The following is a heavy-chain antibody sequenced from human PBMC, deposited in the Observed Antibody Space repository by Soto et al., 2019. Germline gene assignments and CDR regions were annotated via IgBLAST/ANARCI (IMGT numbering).Heavy chain of an antibody. CDR1: GSTFSVYT. CDR3: AREYCSSTSCLNWFDP. D-gene: IGHD2-2*01. V-gene: IGHV3-48*01. Sequence: PGGSLRLSCAASGSTFSVYTMHWVRQAPGKGPEWVSYISSSSGTIYYADSVKGRFTISRDNAKNSLYLQMNSLRAEDTAVYYCAREYCSSTSCLNWFDPWGQGTLVTVSS. CDR2: ISSSSGTI. J-gene: IGHJ5*02.